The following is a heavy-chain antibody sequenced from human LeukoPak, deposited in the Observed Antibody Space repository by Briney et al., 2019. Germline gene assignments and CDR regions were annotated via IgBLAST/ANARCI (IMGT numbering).Heavy chain of an antibody. J-gene: IGHJ4*02. Sequence: ASVKVSCKASGYTFTSYDINWVRQAAGQCLEWMGWMNPDSGDAGYSQKFQGRVTITRNTSISTAYMELSSLKSEDTAVYYCARVSGDYFDYWGQGTLVTVSS. CDR3: ARVSGDYFDY. V-gene: IGHV1-8*03. D-gene: IGHD4-17*01. CDR1: GYTFTSYD. CDR2: MNPDSGDA.